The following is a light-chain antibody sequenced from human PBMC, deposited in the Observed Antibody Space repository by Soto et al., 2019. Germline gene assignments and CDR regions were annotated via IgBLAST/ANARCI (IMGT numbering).Light chain of an antibody. CDR3: QQAYSTPRLT. J-gene: IGKJ5*01. CDR1: QSISTY. V-gene: IGKV1-39*01. CDR2: DTS. Sequence: IQMTQSPSSLAASVGDRVIITCRAGQSISTYLNWYQQRPGRAPKLLLFDTSKLQSGVPSRFSGSGSGTDFTLTISSLLPEDFATYHCQQAYSTPRLTFGQGTRLEIK.